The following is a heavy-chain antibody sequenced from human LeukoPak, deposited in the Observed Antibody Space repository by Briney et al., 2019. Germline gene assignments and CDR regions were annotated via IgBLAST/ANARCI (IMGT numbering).Heavy chain of an antibody. CDR3: ARVLDTAMVIDY. D-gene: IGHD5-18*01. CDR2: ISYDGRNK. Sequence: GGSLRLSCAASGFTFSSYTMHWVRQAPGKGLEWVAGISYDGRNKYYADSVKGRFTISRDNAKNSLYLQMNSLRAEDTAVYYCARVLDTAMVIDYWAREPWSPSPQ. CDR1: GFTFSSYT. V-gene: IGHV3-30*04. J-gene: IGHJ4*02.